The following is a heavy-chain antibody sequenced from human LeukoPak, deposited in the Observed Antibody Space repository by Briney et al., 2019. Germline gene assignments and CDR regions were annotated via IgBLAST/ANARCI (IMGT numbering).Heavy chain of an antibody. CDR3: AKDGRTVIFGVVPDAFDI. D-gene: IGHD3-3*01. Sequence: GGSLRLSCAASGFTFSSYWMSWVRQAPGKGLEWVAFIRYDGSNKYYADSVKGRFTISRDNSKNTLYLQMNSLRAEDTAVYYCAKDGRTVIFGVVPDAFDIWGQGTMVTVSS. J-gene: IGHJ3*02. CDR1: GFTFSSYW. CDR2: IRYDGSNK. V-gene: IGHV3-30*02.